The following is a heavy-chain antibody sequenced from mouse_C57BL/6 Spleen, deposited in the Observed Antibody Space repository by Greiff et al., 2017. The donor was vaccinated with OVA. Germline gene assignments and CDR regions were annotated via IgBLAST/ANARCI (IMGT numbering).Heavy chain of an antibody. J-gene: IGHJ2*01. V-gene: IGHV1-18*01. D-gene: IGHD1-1*01. CDR3: ARDYYGSSYEDYFDY. CDR2: INPNNGGT. Sequence: VQLQQSGPELVKPGASVKIPCKASGYTFTDYNMDWVKQSHGKSLEWIGDINPNNGGTIYNQKFKGKATLTVDKSSSTAYMELRSLTSEDTAVYYCARDYYGSSYEDYFDYWGKGTTLTVSS. CDR1: GYTFTDYN.